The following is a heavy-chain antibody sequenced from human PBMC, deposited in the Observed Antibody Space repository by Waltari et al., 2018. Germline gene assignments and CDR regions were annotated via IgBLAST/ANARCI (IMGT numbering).Heavy chain of an antibody. CDR2: ISSSSSTI. D-gene: IGHD4-17*01. J-gene: IGHJ2*01. CDR3: ARDQTVTTQNDWYFDL. CDR1: GYTLTELS. V-gene: IGHV3-48*04. Sequence: VQLVQSGAEVKKPGASVKVSCKVSGYTLTELSMHWVRQAPGKGLEWVSYISSSSSTIYYADSVKGRFTISRDNAKNSLYLQMNSLRAEDTAVYYCARDQTVTTQNDWYFDLWGRGTLVTVSS.